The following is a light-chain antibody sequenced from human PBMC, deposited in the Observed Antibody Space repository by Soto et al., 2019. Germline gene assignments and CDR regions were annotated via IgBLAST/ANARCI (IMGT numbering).Light chain of an antibody. J-gene: IGLJ2*01. CDR2: EVN. Sequence: QSVLTQPASVSGSPGQSITISCTGTSSDVGGYNYVSWYQHHPGKAPKLMIYEVNNRPSGVSNRFSGSKSGNTASLTISGLQAEDEADYYCSSYRSSSLVLFGGGTQLTVL. CDR1: SSDVGGYNY. V-gene: IGLV2-14*01. CDR3: SSYRSSSLVL.